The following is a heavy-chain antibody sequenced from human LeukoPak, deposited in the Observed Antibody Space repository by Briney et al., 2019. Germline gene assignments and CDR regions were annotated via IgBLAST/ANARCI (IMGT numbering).Heavy chain of an antibody. V-gene: IGHV1-2*02. CDR2: INPDSGGT. D-gene: IGHD3-22*01. CDR3: ARDRNYYDSSGYLVV. Sequence: ASVKVSCKTSGYTFTVYYMHWVRQAPGQGLEWMGWINPDSGGTNFAQKFQGRVTMTRDTSISTAYMELSRLRSDDTAVYYCARDRNYYDSSGYLVVWGQGTLVTVSS. J-gene: IGHJ4*02. CDR1: GYTFTVYY.